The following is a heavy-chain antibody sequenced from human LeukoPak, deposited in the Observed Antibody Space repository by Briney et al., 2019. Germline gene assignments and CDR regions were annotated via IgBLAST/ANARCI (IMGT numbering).Heavy chain of an antibody. CDR1: GYTFTGYY. D-gene: IGHD3-22*01. CDR3: ARNAGYYYDSSGYLYYY. V-gene: IGHV1-2*02. Sequence: ASVKVSCKASGYTFTGYYMHWVRQAPGQGLEWMGWINPNSGGTNYAQKFQGRVTMTRDTSISTAYMELSRLRSDDTAVYYCARNAGYYYDSSGYLYYYWGQGTLVTVSS. J-gene: IGHJ4*02. CDR2: INPNSGGT.